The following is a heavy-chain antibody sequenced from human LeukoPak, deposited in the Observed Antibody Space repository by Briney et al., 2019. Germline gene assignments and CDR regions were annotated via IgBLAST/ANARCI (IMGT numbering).Heavy chain of an antibody. CDR3: ARGWGSGSYYKDDAFDI. CDR1: GYTFTGYY. D-gene: IGHD3-10*01. CDR2: INPNSGGT. Sequence: ASVKVSCKASGYTFTGYYMHWVRHAPGQGLEWMGWINPNSGGTNYAQKFQGRVTMTRDTSISTAYMELSRLRSDDTAVYYCARGWGSGSYYKDDAFDIWGQGTMVTVSS. J-gene: IGHJ3*02. V-gene: IGHV1-2*02.